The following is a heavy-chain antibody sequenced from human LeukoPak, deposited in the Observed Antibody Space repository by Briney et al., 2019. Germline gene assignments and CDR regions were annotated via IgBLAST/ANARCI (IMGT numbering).Heavy chain of an antibody. CDR1: GFTVSSNY. Sequence: GGSLRLSCAASGFTVSSNYMSWVRQAPGKGLEWVSVIYSGGSTYYADSVKGRFTISRDNSKNTLYLQMNGLRAEDTAVYYCASSRSGWIDYWGQGTLVTVSS. D-gene: IGHD6-19*01. CDR2: IYSGGST. V-gene: IGHV3-53*01. CDR3: ASSRSGWIDY. J-gene: IGHJ4*02.